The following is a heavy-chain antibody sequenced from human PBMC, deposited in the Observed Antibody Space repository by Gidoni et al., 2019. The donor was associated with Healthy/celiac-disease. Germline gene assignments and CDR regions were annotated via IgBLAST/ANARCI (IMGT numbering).Heavy chain of an antibody. V-gene: IGHV1-69*04. D-gene: IGHD6-6*01. Sequence: QVQLVQSGAEVQKPGSSVKVSCKASGGTFSSYAISWVRQAPGQGLEWMGRIIPILGIANYAQKFQGRVTITADKSTSTAYMELSSLRSEDTAVYYCARDLFSRLSSSPHPGRENDYWGQGTLVTVSS. CDR1: GGTFSSYA. CDR2: IIPILGIA. J-gene: IGHJ4*02. CDR3: ARDLFSRLSSSPHPGRENDY.